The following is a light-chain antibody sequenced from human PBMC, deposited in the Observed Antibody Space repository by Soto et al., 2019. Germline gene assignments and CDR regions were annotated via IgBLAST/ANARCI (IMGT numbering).Light chain of an antibody. CDR2: DAV. CDR3: QHRSNWPRLT. CDR1: QSVSGN. V-gene: IGKV3-11*01. J-gene: IGKJ4*01. Sequence: EIVMTQSPATLSVSPGERATLSCRASQSVSGNLVWYQQKPGQAPRLLIYDAVNRVTGIPARFSGSGSGTDFTLTISSLEPEDFAVYYCQHRSNWPRLTFGGGTKVDNK.